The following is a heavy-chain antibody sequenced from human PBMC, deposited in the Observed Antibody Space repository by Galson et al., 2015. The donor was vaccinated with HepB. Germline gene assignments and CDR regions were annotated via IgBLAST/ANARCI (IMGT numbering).Heavy chain of an antibody. D-gene: IGHD3-10*01. CDR1: GYTFTSYG. CDR3: AREGGDYYGSGSYYNGDYYYGMDV. V-gene: IGHV1-18*04. CDR2: ISAYNGNT. Sequence: CKASGYTFTSYGISWVRQAPGQGLEWMGWISAYNGNTNYAQKLQGRVTMTTDTSTSTAYMELRSLRSDDTAVYYCAREGGDYYGSGSYYNGDYYYGMDVWGQGTTVTVSS. J-gene: IGHJ6*02.